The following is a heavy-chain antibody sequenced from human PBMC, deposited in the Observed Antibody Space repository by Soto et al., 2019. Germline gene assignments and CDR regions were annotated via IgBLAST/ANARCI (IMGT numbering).Heavy chain of an antibody. CDR2: IYNSGST. J-gene: IGHJ1*01. CDR3: ARLMYSSSWYWYFQH. V-gene: IGHV4-59*01. CDR1: GGSISSYY. D-gene: IGHD6-13*01. Sequence: QVQLQESGPGLVKPSETLSLTCTVSGGSISSYYWSWIRQPPGKGLEWIGYIYNSGSTNYNPSLKRRVTISVDTSKNQFSLKLSSVTAADTAVYYCARLMYSSSWYWYFQHWGQGTLVTVSS.